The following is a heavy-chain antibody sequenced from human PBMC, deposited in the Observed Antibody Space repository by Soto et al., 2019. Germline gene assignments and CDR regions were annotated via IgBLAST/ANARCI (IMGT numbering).Heavy chain of an antibody. Sequence: SETLSLTCAVSGVSISSGNWWTWVRQTPQRGLEYIGEIFHDGTANYYPSFERRVAISVDTSKNQFSLKLTSVTAADTAIYFCARLVYDTSLNYMYFDFWGQGDLVTVSS. J-gene: IGHJ4*02. CDR2: IFHDGTA. D-gene: IGHD2-8*01. CDR1: GVSISSGNW. V-gene: IGHV4-4*02. CDR3: ARLVYDTSLNYMYFDF.